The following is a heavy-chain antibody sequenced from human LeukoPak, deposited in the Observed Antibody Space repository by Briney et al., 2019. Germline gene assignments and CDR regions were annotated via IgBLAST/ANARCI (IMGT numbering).Heavy chain of an antibody. Sequence: GGSLRLSCAASGFIFSDSAMHWVRQASGKGLEWAGRIRSKANSYATAYAASVKGRFTISRDDPKNTAYLQMNSLKTEDTAVYYCTRHEGGDYPTTDYWGQGTLVTVSS. CDR2: IRSKANSYAT. CDR1: GFIFSDSA. V-gene: IGHV3-73*01. D-gene: IGHD1-26*01. J-gene: IGHJ4*02. CDR3: TRHEGGDYPTTDY.